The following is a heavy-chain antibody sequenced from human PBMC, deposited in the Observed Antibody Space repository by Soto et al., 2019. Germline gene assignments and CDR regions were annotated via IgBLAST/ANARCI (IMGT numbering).Heavy chain of an antibody. V-gene: IGHV4-59*01. D-gene: IGHD4-4*01. CDR3: ARLAAITTIRGYNYHSMDV. CDR2: IHYTGTT. J-gene: IGHJ6*02. CDR1: GGSINNYY. Sequence: QVHLRESGPGLVKPSETLSLTCAVSGGSINNYYWSWIRQPPGKGLEWIGYIHYTGTTNYCPSLKGRVTISVDTSKNQFSLKLSSVTAADTGEYFCARLAAITTIRGYNYHSMDVWGQGTTVTVSS.